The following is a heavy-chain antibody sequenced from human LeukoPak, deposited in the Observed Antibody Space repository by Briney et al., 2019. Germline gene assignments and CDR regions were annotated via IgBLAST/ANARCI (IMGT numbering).Heavy chain of an antibody. J-gene: IGHJ6*03. CDR1: GFSFSSYE. D-gene: IGHD6-19*01. CDR2: ISSSGSTK. Sequence: GGSLRLSCAASGFSFSSYEMNWVRQAPGKGLEWVSYISSSGSTKYYADSVKDRFTMSRDNAKNSLYLQMNSLRAEDTAVYYCARARSGWYASYYSFYMDVWGKGTTVTISS. V-gene: IGHV3-48*03. CDR3: ARARSGWYASYYSFYMDV.